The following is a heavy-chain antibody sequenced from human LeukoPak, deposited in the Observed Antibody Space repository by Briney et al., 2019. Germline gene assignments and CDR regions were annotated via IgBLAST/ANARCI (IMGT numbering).Heavy chain of an antibody. CDR1: GGTFSSYA. J-gene: IGHJ5*02. Sequence: SVKVSCKASGGTFSSYAISWVRQAPGQGLEWMGGIIPIFGTANYAQKFQGRVTITADKSTSTAYMELSSLRSEDTAVYYCARNLGLELKNWFDPWGQGTLVTVSS. V-gene: IGHV1-69*06. CDR2: IIPIFGTA. CDR3: ARNLGLELKNWFDP. D-gene: IGHD1-7*01.